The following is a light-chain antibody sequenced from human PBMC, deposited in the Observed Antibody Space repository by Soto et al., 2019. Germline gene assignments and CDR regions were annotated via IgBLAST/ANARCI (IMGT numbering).Light chain of an antibody. Sequence: DIQMTQSPSSLSASVGDRVTITCRASQSISSYLNWYQQKPGKAPKLLIYEASSLQSGVPSRLSGSGSGKNFTLTISSLQPEDFATYYCQQSDTTPWTFGQGTRVEIK. V-gene: IGKV1-39*01. CDR1: QSISSY. J-gene: IGKJ1*01. CDR3: QQSDTTPWT. CDR2: EAS.